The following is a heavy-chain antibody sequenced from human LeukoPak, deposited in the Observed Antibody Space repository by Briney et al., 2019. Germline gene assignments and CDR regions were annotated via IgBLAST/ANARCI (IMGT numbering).Heavy chain of an antibody. CDR2: VSGSGGNT. V-gene: IGHV3-23*01. CDR1: GFTFSYSW. CDR3: AKYLITWDYYYGMDV. D-gene: IGHD3-16*01. Sequence: GGSLRLSCVASGFTFSYSWMSWVRQAPGKGLEWVSLVSGSGGNTYYAGSVKGRFTISRDNSKNTLYLQMNSLRAEDTAVYYCAKYLITWDYYYGMDVWGQGTTVTVSS. J-gene: IGHJ6*02.